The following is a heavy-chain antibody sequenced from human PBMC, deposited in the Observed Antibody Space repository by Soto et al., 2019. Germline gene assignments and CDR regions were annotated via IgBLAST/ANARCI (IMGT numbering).Heavy chain of an antibody. D-gene: IGHD3-22*01. CDR3: AKQYSGSSGNTES. CDR1: GYTFTSYY. Sequence: GSVNVSCKASGYTFTSYYMHWVRQAPGQGLEWMGIINPSCGSTSYAQKFQGRVTMTRDTSTSTVYMELSSLRSEDTAVYYCAKQYSGSSGNTESWGKGTLVNASS. J-gene: IGHJ5*02. V-gene: IGHV1-46*01. CDR2: INPSCGST.